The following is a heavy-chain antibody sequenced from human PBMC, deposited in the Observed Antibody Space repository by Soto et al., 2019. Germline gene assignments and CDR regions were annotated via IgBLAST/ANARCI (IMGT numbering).Heavy chain of an antibody. CDR2: IYSGGDT. D-gene: IGHD3-10*01. Sequence: GGSLRLSCAASGFSVSSDYMSWVRQSPGEGLEWVSLIYSGGDTYYADSVKGRFTISRDISSNTIYLHMTSLRADDTAIYYCTRAGSDPGNFYISNYYAMDVWGRGTTVTVSS. CDR1: GFSVSSDY. CDR3: TRAGSDPGNFYISNYYAMDV. J-gene: IGHJ6*02. V-gene: IGHV3-53*01.